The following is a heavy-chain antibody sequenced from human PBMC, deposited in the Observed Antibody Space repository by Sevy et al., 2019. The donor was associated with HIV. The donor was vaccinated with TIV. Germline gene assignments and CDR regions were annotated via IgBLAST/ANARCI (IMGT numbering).Heavy chain of an antibody. CDR1: GYTFTSYI. Sequence: ASVKVSCTTSGYTFTSYIITWVRQAPGQGLEWMAWISANSGNTDYAQKLQGRVTLTTDTSTSTAYMELRSLTSDDTAVYYCARSKAAVPGTFYFDYWGQGTLVTVSS. J-gene: IGHJ4*02. D-gene: IGHD6-19*01. CDR2: ISANSGNT. V-gene: IGHV1-18*01. CDR3: ARSKAAVPGTFYFDY.